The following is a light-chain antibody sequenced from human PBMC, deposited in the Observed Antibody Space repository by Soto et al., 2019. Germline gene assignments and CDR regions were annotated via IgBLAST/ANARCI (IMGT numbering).Light chain of an antibody. CDR2: GTS. CDR3: QQYCTSPPDT. CDR1: QSVSSGY. V-gene: IGKV3-20*01. Sequence: EIVLTQSPGTLSLSPGERATLSCRASQSVSSGYVAWYQQKPGQAPRLLIYGTSNRPTGIPDRFSGSGSGTDFTLTISRLEPEDFAAYYSQQYCTSPPDTLGQGTKLEIK. J-gene: IGKJ2*01.